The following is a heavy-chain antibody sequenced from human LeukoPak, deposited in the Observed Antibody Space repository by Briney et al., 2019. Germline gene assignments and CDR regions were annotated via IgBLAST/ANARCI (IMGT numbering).Heavy chain of an antibody. CDR2: IKQDGSEK. CDR1: GFTFRSYW. J-gene: IGHJ4*02. CDR3: ASGLELDY. V-gene: IGHV3-7*03. Sequence: GGSLRLSCAASGFTFRSYWMRWVRQAPGKGLEWVANIKQDGSEKNYVDSAKGRFTISRDNAKNSLYLQMNSLRAEDTAVYYCASGLELDYWGQGTLVTVSS.